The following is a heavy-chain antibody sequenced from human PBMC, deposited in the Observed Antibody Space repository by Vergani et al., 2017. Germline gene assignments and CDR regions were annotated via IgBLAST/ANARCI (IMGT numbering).Heavy chain of an antibody. D-gene: IGHD3-3*01. Sequence: VQLVESGGGVVQPGRSLRLSCAASGFTFSSYWMSWVRQAPGKGLEWVANIKQDGSEKYYVDSVKGRFTISRDNSKNTLYLQMNSLRAEDTAVYYCAKDQVYYDFWSGHNWYFDLWGRGTLVTVSS. J-gene: IGHJ2*01. CDR3: AKDQVYYDFWSGHNWYFDL. CDR2: IKQDGSEK. V-gene: IGHV3-7*03. CDR1: GFTFSSYW.